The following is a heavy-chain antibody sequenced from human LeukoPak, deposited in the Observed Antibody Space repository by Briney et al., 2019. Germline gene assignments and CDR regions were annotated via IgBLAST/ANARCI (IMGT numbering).Heavy chain of an antibody. V-gene: IGHV1-69*05. J-gene: IGHJ6*03. CDR3: ARIARDYGSTRYYYYMDV. CDR2: IIPIFGTA. CDR1: GGTFSSYA. Sequence: ASVKVSCKASGGTFSSYAISWVRQAPGQGPEWMGGIIPIFGTANYAQKFQGRVAITTDESTSTAYMELSSLRSEDTAVYYCARIARDYGSTRYYYYMDVWGKGTTVTVSS. D-gene: IGHD4-17*01.